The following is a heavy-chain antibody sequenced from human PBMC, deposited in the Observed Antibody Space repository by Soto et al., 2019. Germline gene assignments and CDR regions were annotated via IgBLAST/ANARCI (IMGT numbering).Heavy chain of an antibody. D-gene: IGHD3-10*01. CDR3: AKDFKVSGSHYGTLNYYYGMVV. V-gene: IGHV3-30*18. J-gene: IGHJ6*02. CDR2: ISYDGYLK. Sequence: PGRSLRLSCAPSGFTFSTYGMQWVRQAPGKGLEWVAVISYDGYLKYYVDAVKGRFTVARDNSKNMLFLEMNSLSVEDTAVYFCAKDFKVSGSHYGTLNYYYGMVVGGQGTTVTVSS. CDR1: GFTFSTYG.